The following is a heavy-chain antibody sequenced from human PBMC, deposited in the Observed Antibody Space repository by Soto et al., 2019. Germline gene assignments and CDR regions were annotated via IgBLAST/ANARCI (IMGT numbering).Heavy chain of an antibody. CDR1: GFALNDARMG. Sequence: QVTFKESGPVLVKPTETLTLTCTVSGFALNDARMGVSWIRQPPGKALEWLANIFSNDAKFYNPALKSRLTISKDTSKSQVVLTMTDMDPVDTATYYCARILEITMIRGPWGQGTLVTVSS. CDR3: ARILEITMIRGP. CDR2: IFSNDAK. D-gene: IGHD3-10*01. J-gene: IGHJ5*02. V-gene: IGHV2-26*01.